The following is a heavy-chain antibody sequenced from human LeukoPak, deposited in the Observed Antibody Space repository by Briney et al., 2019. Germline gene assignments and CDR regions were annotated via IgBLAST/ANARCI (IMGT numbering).Heavy chain of an antibody. CDR2: INPNSGGT. CDR1: GYTFTSYY. CDR3: ARTMVRGVGNYYYYGMDV. D-gene: IGHD3-10*01. V-gene: IGHV1-2*04. J-gene: IGHJ6*02. Sequence: GASVKVSCKASGYTFTSYYMHWVRQAPGQGLEWMGWINPNSGGTNYAQKFQGWVTMTRDTSISTAYMELSRLRSDDTAVYYCARTMVRGVGNYYYYGMDVWGQGTTVTVSS.